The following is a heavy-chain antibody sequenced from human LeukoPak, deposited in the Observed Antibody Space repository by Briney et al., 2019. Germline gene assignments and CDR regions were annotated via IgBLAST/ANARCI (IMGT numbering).Heavy chain of an antibody. CDR3: ARGVQYYYGSGSYGPFDY. V-gene: IGHV1-2*02. D-gene: IGHD3-10*01. J-gene: IGHJ4*02. CDR2: INPNSGGT. Sequence: ASVKVSCKASGYTFTGYYMHWVRQAPGQGLEWMGWINPNSGGTNYAQKFQGRVTMTRDTSISTAYMELSRLRSDDTAVYYCARGVQYYYGSGSYGPFDYWGQGTLVTVSS. CDR1: GYTFTGYY.